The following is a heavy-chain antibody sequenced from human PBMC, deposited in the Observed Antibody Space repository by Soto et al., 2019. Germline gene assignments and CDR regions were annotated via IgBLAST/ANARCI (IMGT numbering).Heavy chain of an antibody. V-gene: IGHV3-11*05. CDR3: ARDMPFSAHYGSGRQGFDY. Sequence: EGSLRLSCAASGFTFSDYYMSWIRQAPGKGLEWVSYISSSSSYTNYADSVKGRFTISRDNAKSSLYLQMNSLRAEDTAVYYCARDMPFSAHYGSGRQGFDYWGQGTLVTVSS. J-gene: IGHJ4*02. CDR2: ISSSSSYT. CDR1: GFTFSDYY. D-gene: IGHD3-10*01.